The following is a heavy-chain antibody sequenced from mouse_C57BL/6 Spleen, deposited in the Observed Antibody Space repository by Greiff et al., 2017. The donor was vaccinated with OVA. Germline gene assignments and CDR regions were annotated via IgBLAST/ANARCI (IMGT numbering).Heavy chain of an antibody. Sequence: EVKLVESGGGLVQPGGSLKLSCAASGFTFSDYYMYWVRQTPEKRLEWVAYISNGGGSTYYPDTVKGRFTISRDNATNTLYLQMSRLKSEDTAMYYCARHYDSVGYFDVWGTGTTVTVSS. J-gene: IGHJ1*03. CDR1: GFTFSDYY. D-gene: IGHD2-4*01. CDR2: ISNGGGST. CDR3: ARHYDSVGYFDV. V-gene: IGHV5-12*01.